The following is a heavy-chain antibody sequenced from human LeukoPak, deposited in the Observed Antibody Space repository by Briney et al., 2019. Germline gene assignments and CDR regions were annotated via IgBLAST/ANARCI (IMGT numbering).Heavy chain of an antibody. V-gene: IGHV4-61*02. D-gene: IGHD3-10*01. Sequence: SETLSLTCTVSGGSISSGSYYWSWIRQPAGKGLEWIGRIYTSGSTNYNPSLKSRVTISVDTSKNQFSLKLSSVTAADTAVYYCARAPRFGELLSFDYWGQGTLVTVSS. CDR1: GGSISSGSYY. CDR3: ARAPRFGELLSFDY. J-gene: IGHJ4*02. CDR2: IYTSGST.